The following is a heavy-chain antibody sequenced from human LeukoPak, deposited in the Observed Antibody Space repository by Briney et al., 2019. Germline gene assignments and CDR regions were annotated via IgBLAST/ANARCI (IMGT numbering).Heavy chain of an antibody. Sequence: GGSLRLSCAASGFTFSNYGMHWVRQAPGKGLEWVAFILFDGSNEYYAGSVKGRFTISRDNSKNTLYLQMNSLRAEDTAVYYCAKDTGRWYYFDYWGQGTLATVSS. V-gene: IGHV3-30*02. CDR3: AKDTGRWYYFDY. CDR2: ILFDGSNE. CDR1: GFTFSNYG. J-gene: IGHJ4*02. D-gene: IGHD2-15*01.